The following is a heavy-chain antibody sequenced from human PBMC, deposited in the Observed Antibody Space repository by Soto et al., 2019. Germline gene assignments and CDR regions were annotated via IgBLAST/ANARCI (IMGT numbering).Heavy chain of an antibody. J-gene: IGHJ4*02. CDR1: AFTFSGSA. D-gene: IGHD1-1*01. Sequence: EVQVLESGGGLVQPGGSLRLSCSASAFTFSGSAMTWVRQAPGKGLEWLSTITKTGDDTYYADSVKGRFTISRDDSKNTVYLQMSGLRVEATAVYHCVKGGWGTVVDYWGQGTLVIVSS. V-gene: IGHV3-23*01. CDR2: ITKTGDDT. CDR3: VKGGWGTVVDY.